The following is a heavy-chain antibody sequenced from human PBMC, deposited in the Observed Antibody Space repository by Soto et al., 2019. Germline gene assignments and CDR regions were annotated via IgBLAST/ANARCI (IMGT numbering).Heavy chain of an antibody. CDR2: ISVYNGKT. CDR1: GYLFTSYG. V-gene: IGHV1-18*01. D-gene: IGHD1-26*01. Sequence: QVQLVQSGAEVKKPGASVTVSCKPSGYLFTSYGISWVRQAPGQGLEWMGWISVYNGKTEYAQRFQGRVTVTTDTFTSTAHMELRSLRSDDTAIYHCVVGLSGSKTFDYWGQGTLVTVSS. CDR3: VVGLSGSKTFDY. J-gene: IGHJ4*02.